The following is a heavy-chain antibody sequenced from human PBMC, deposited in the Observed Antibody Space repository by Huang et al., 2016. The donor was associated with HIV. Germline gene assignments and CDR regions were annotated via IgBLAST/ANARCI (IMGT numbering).Heavy chain of an antibody. D-gene: IGHD3-3*01. V-gene: IGHV4-39*01. Sequence: QMRFQESGPGLVKPSGTLSLTCNVSGGSINTGRYYWGWIRQPPGKGLEWVGSLFYTGKMHYDQSLKGRLTMSADTSKNQFSRNLGSVTAADTAIYYCARNHDFWRGRMFAISYFDVWGRGTLVTVAS. J-gene: IGHJ2*01. CDR1: GGSINTGRYY. CDR3: ARNHDFWRGRMFAISYFDV. CDR2: LFYTGKM.